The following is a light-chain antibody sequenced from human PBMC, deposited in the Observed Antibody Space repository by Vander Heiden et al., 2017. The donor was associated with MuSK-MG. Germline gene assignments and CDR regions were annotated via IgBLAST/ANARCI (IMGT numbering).Light chain of an antibody. V-gene: IGKV3-20*01. J-gene: IGKJ1*01. Sequence: EIVLTQSTGTLSLSPGERATLSCRASQTVTNVLAWYQQKPGQAPRLLIYGASSRVIGIPDRFSGSGSGTDFTLIISRLEPEDFAVYYCQQDCTSTGTFGLGTKVEIK. CDR1: QTVTNV. CDR3: QQDCTSTGT. CDR2: GAS.